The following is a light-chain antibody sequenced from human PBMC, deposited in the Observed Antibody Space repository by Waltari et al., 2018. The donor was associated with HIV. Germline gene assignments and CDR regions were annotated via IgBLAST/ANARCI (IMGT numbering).Light chain of an antibody. Sequence: QSALTQPASVSGSPGQSITISCTGTSSELGGYKYVSWYQQQPGKAPKLMISEVSNRPSGVSNRFSGSKSGNTASLTISGLQAEDEADYYCSSYTTSSTWVFGGGTKLTVL. CDR2: EVS. J-gene: IGLJ3*02. V-gene: IGLV2-14*01. CDR3: SSYTTSSTWV. CDR1: SSELGGYKY.